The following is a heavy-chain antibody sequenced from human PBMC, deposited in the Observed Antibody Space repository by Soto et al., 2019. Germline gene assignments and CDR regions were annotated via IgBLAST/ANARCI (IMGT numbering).Heavy chain of an antibody. V-gene: IGHV4-4*02. J-gene: IGHJ6*02. Sequence: QVQLQESGPGLVKPSGTLSLTCAVSGGSISSSNWWSWVRQPPGKGLEWIGEIYHSGSTNYNPSLKSRVTISVDKSKNQFSLKLSSVTAADTAVYYCARAANKGDFWSGYPDYYYYYGMDVWGQGTTVTVSS. CDR2: IYHSGST. CDR1: GGSISSSNW. D-gene: IGHD3-3*01. CDR3: ARAANKGDFWSGYPDYYYYYGMDV.